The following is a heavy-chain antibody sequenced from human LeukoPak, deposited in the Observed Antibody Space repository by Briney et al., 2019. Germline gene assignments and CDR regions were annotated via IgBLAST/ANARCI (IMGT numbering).Heavy chain of an antibody. D-gene: IGHD4-17*01. CDR3: ARGGTMTTVPL. V-gene: IGHV4-59*08. CDR2: MYYSGSSGTT. CDR1: GGSFSSYY. Sequence: SETLSLTCTVSGGSFSSYYWSWIRQPPGKGLEWIGYMYYSGSSGTTNYNPYLKSRVNISVDTSKNQFSLNLSSVTAADTAVYYCARGGTMTTVPLWGQGTLVTVSS. J-gene: IGHJ4*02.